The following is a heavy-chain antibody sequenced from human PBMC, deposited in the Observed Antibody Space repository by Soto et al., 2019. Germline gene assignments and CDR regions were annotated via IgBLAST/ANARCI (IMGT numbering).Heavy chain of an antibody. V-gene: IGHV4-59*01. CDR3: ARDTTLAY. CDR1: GDSISGYF. CDR2: IYYGGTT. J-gene: IGHJ4*02. D-gene: IGHD1-1*01. Sequence: KPSETLSLTCSISGDSISGYFWNWVRQPPGEGLEWIGDIYYGGTTSYNPSLKSRVTMSVDTSKNQFSLKLSSVTAADTAVYYCARDTTLAYWGQGTLVTVSS.